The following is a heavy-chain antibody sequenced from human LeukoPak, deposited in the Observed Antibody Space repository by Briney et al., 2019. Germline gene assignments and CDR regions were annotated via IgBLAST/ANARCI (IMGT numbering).Heavy chain of an antibody. Sequence: GTSLRLSCAASGFTFSGYGIHWVRQAPGEGLEWVAIIWSGGTNKYYADSVKGRFTISRDNSKNTLYLQMDSLRAEDTALYYCARTHYDGGGYYKFDSWGQGTLVTVSS. J-gene: IGHJ4*02. CDR2: IWSGGTNK. D-gene: IGHD3-22*01. CDR3: ARTHYDGGGYYKFDS. CDR1: GFTFSGYG. V-gene: IGHV3-33*01.